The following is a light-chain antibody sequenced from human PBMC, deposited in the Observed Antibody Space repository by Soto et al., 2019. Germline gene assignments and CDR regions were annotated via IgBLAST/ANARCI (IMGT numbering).Light chain of an antibody. CDR1: QTIGRS. CDR2: TAS. V-gene: IGKV1-39*01. Sequence: DIQMTQSPSSLAASVGDRVTITFRASQTIGRSLNWYQQKPGKAPKVMIYTASDLESGVPSRISGSGSGTEFTLSISSLQPEDFETYYCQQSYTTPRTFGQGTKVDIK. CDR3: QQSYTTPRT. J-gene: IGKJ1*01.